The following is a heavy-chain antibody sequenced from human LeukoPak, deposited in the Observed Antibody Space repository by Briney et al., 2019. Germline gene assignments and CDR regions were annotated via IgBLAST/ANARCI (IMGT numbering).Heavy chain of an antibody. CDR3: ARAHSFSWTLGSPLDY. D-gene: IGHD6-13*01. CDR2: MKGGGET. V-gene: IGHV3-23*01. CDR1: GFSFTNYA. J-gene: IGHJ4*02. Sequence: GGSLRLSCAASGFSFTNYAMSWVRQAPARGPEWLSSMKGGGETYYADSVKGRFAISRDNSKNTLYLQMNSLRAEDTAGYYCARAHSFSWTLGSPLDYWGQGTLVTVSS.